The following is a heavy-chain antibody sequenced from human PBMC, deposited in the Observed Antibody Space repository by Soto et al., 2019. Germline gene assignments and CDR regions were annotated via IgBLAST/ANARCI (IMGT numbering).Heavy chain of an antibody. D-gene: IGHD5-18*01. CDR3: ARVNEITMVLVDTPANDAFDI. Sequence: QVQLVQSGAEVKKPGASVKVSCKASNYSFNTYGITWVRQAPGQGLEWMGWISAYNGNTIYAQKFQGRVTMATDTSTDTAYMELRSLRSDDTAVYYCARVNEITMVLVDTPANDAFDIWGQGTMVTVS. CDR2: ISAYNGNT. J-gene: IGHJ3*02. CDR1: NYSFNTYG. V-gene: IGHV1-18*01.